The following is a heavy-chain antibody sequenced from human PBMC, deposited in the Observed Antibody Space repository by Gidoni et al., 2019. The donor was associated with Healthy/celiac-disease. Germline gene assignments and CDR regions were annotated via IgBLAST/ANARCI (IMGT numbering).Heavy chain of an antibody. V-gene: IGHV3-74*01. CDR2: IISDGSST. CDR3: GRTRFTYYMDV. D-gene: IGHD2-2*01. CDR1: GFTFSSSW. J-gene: IGHJ6*03. Sequence: EVQLVESGGGLVQPGGALSLTCAASGFTFSSSWMPWVRQAPGKGLVWVSRIISDGSSTSSADPVKGRFTISRDNAKNTLYLQMNSLRAEATAVYYCGRTRFTYYMDVWGKGTTVTVSS.